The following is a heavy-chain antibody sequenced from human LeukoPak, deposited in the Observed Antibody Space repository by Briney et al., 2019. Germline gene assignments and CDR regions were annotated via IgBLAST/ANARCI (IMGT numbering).Heavy chain of an antibody. J-gene: IGHJ4*02. CDR1: GYRFTNYG. D-gene: IGHD6-19*01. CDR3: ARELSDFSSAWYKWAY. Sequence: ASVKVSCKASGYRFTNYGVAWVRQAPGQGLEWLGWIHTQNGDTNLSQKLQGRLTLTADTSTSTAYMDLRSLTPDDTAVYYCARELSDFSSAWYKWAYWGQGTLVTVSS. V-gene: IGHV1-18*01. CDR2: IHTQNGDT.